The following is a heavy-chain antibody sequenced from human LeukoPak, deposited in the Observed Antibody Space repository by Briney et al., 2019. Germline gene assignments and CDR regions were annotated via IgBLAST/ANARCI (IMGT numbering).Heavy chain of an antibody. CDR1: GGSFSGYY. J-gene: IGHJ5*02. D-gene: IGHD6-13*01. V-gene: IGHV4-34*01. Sequence: SETLSLTCAVYGGSFSGYYWSWIRQPPGKGLEWIGEINHSGSTNYNPSLKSRVTISVDTSKNQFSLKLSSVTAADTAVYYCASSGSSRFRGWFDPWGQGTLVTVSS. CDR3: ASSGSSRFRGWFDP. CDR2: INHSGST.